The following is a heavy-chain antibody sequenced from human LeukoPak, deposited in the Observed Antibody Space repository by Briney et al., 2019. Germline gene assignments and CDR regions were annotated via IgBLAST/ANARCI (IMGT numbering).Heavy chain of an antibody. CDR3: ARHKPGSYAFDI. CDR2: IYYSGST. V-gene: IGHV4-59*08. Sequence: PSETLSLTCTVSGGSISSYYWSWIRQPPGKRLEWIAYIYYSGSTNYNPSLKSRVTISVDTSKNQFSLKLSSVTAADTAVYYCARHKPGSYAFDIWGQGTMVTVSS. J-gene: IGHJ3*02. CDR1: GGSISSYY. D-gene: IGHD3-10*01.